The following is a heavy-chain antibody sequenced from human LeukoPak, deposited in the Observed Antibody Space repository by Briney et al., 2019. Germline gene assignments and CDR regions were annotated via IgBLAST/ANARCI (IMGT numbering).Heavy chain of an antibody. CDR1: GYSFTSYW. D-gene: IGHD3-22*01. CDR3: ARRNYYDSSGMNFDY. Sequence: GESLKISCKGSGYSFTSYWIGWVRQMPGKGLEWMGIIYRGDSDARYSPSFQGQVTISADKSVSTAYLQWSSLKASDTAMYYCARRNYYDSSGMNFDYWGQGTLVTVSS. J-gene: IGHJ4*02. V-gene: IGHV5-51*01. CDR2: IYRGDSDA.